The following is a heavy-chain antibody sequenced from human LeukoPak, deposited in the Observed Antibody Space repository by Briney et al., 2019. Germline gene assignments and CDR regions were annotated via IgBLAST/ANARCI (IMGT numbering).Heavy chain of an antibody. Sequence: GGSLRLSCAASGFTFSSYGMHWVRQAPGKGLEWVALISYDGNDKYYADSVKGRFTISRDNSKNTLYLQMNSLRAEDTAVYFCSGDPGDYWGQGTLVTVSS. J-gene: IGHJ4*02. CDR3: SGDPGDY. D-gene: IGHD3-10*01. V-gene: IGHV3-30*03. CDR1: GFTFSSYG. CDR2: ISYDGNDK.